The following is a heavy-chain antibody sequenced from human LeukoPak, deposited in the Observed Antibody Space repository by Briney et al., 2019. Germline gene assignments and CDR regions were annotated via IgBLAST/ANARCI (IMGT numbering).Heavy chain of an antibody. Sequence: SETLSLTCAVYGGSFSGYYWSWIRQPPGKGLEWIGEINHSGSTNYNPSLKSRVTISVDTSKNQFSLKLSSVTAADTAVYYCARLGYCSGGSCYGPRGYYYMDVWGKGTTVTVSS. V-gene: IGHV4-34*01. CDR3: ARLGYCSGGSCYGPRGYYYMDV. D-gene: IGHD2-15*01. J-gene: IGHJ6*03. CDR1: GGSFSGYY. CDR2: INHSGST.